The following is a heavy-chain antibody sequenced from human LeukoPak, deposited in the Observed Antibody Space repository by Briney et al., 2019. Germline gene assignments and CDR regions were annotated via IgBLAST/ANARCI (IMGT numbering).Heavy chain of an antibody. CDR2: IYTSGST. CDR1: GGSISSYY. CDR3: VAEDSHYYGSSESSWFDP. D-gene: IGHD3-22*01. Sequence: SETLSLTCTVSGGSISSYYWSWIRQPAGKGLEWIGRIYTSGSTNYNPSLKSRVTMSVDTSKNQFSLKLSSVTAADTAVYYCVAEDSHYYGSSESSWFDPWGQGTLVTVSS. J-gene: IGHJ5*02. V-gene: IGHV4-4*07.